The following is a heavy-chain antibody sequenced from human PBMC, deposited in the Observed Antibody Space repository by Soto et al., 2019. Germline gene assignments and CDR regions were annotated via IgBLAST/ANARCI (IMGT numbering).Heavy chain of an antibody. CDR3: ARERPEGSNTLAPYPYYYYMDV. V-gene: IGHV3-66*01. J-gene: IGHJ6*03. D-gene: IGHD3-10*01. CDR1: GFTVSSNY. CDR2: IYSGGST. Sequence: GESLKISCAASGFTVSSNYMSWVRQAPGKGLEWVSVIYSGGSTYYADSVKGRFTISRDNSKNTLYLQMNSLRAEDTAVYYCARERPEGSNTLAPYPYYYYMDVWGKGTTVTVSS.